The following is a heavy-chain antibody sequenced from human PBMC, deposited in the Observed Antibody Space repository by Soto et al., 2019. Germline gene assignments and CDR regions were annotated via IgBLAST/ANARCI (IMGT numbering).Heavy chain of an antibody. CDR3: ARVFSDSSSFFDP. CDR2: IYYSGST. D-gene: IGHD6-13*01. J-gene: IGHJ5*02. Sequence: TLSLTCTVSGGSISSGCYYWSWIRQHPGKGLEWIGYIYYSGSTYYNPSLKSRVTISVDTSKNQFSLKLSSVTAADTAVYYCARVFSDSSSFFDPWGQGTLVTVSS. CDR1: GGSISSGCYY. V-gene: IGHV4-31*03.